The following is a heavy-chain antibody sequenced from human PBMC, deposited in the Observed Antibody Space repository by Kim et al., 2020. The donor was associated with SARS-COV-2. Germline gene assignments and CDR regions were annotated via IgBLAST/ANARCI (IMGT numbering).Heavy chain of an antibody. Sequence: ASVKVSCTASGYTFRDSAMHWFRQAPGQRLEWMGWIEVGNGNTKYSQKFRGRITITRDTSASTAHMDLSGLRFEDTAIYYCARRGMDVWGQGTTVTVSS. V-gene: IGHV1-3*01. CDR3: ARRGMDV. CDR1: GYTFRDSA. CDR2: IEVGNGNT. J-gene: IGHJ6*02.